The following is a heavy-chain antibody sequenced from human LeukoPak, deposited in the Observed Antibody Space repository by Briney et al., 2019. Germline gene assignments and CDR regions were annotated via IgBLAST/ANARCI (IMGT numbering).Heavy chain of an antibody. D-gene: IGHD1-26*01. CDR2: ISAYNGNT. CDR3: ARTPSIAGATSCFDY. CDR1: GYTFTSYG. J-gene: IGHJ4*02. V-gene: IGHV1-18*01. Sequence: ASVKVSCKASGYTFTSYGISWVRQAPGQGLEWMGWISAYNGNTNYAQKLQGRVTMTTDTSTSTAYMELRSLRSDDTAVYYCARTPSIAGATSCFDYWGQGTLVTVSS.